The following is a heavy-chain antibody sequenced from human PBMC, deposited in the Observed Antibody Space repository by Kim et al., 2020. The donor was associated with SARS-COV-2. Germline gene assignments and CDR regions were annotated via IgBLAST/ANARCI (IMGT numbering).Heavy chain of an antibody. V-gene: IGHV3-7*03. CDR3: ARGAYDYVWGSYRHEYNWFDP. CDR2: IKQDGSEK. Sequence: GGSLRLSCAASGFTFSSYWMSWVRQAPGKGLEWVANIKQDGSEKYYVDSVKGRFTISRDNAKNSLYLQMNSLRAEDTAVYYCARGAYDYVWGSYRHEYNWFDPWGQGTLVTVSS. CDR1: GFTFSSYW. D-gene: IGHD3-16*02. J-gene: IGHJ5*02.